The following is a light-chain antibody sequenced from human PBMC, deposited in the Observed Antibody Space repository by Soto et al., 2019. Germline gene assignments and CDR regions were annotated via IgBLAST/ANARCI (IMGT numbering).Light chain of an antibody. J-gene: IGLJ2*01. Sequence: QSVLTQPPSASGTPGQRVTISCSGSSSNIGSNTVNWYQQLPGTAPKLLNYSNNQRPSGVPDRFSGSKSGTSASLAISGLQSEDEADYYCAAWDDSLNGPVFGGGTKGTVL. CDR1: SSNIGSNT. CDR2: SNN. V-gene: IGLV1-44*01. CDR3: AAWDDSLNGPV.